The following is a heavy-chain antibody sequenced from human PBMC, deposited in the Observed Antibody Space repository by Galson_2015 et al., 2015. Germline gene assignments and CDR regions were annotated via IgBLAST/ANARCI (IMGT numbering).Heavy chain of an antibody. CDR2: IIPIFGTA. D-gene: IGHD3-16*02. CDR1: GGTFSSYA. V-gene: IGHV1-69*13. J-gene: IGHJ6*02. Sequence: SVKVSCKASGGTFSSYAISWVRQAPGQGLEWMGGIIPIFGTANYAQKFQGRVTITADESTSTAYMELSSLRSEDTAVYYCASRGLARDYVWGSYRFPDYYYYYGMDVWGQGTTVTVSS. CDR3: ASRGLARDYVWGSYRFPDYYYYYGMDV.